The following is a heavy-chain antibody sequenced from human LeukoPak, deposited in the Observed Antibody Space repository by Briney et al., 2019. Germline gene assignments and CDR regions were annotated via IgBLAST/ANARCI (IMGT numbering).Heavy chain of an antibody. CDR3: AKEGYSNGPDP. D-gene: IGHD5-12*01. Sequence: ASVKVSCKASGYTLTDHYMHWLRQTRGHGLEWMGWINPTNGFAVYGLAFQGRVTMTRDTSISTVYMELTNLRSDDTGVYYCAKEGYSNGPDPWGPGSLVTVSS. V-gene: IGHV1-2*02. J-gene: IGHJ5*02. CDR1: GYTLTDHY. CDR2: INPTNGFA.